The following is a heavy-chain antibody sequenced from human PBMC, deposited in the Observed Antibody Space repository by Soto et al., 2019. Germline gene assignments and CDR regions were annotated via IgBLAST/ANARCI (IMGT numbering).Heavy chain of an antibody. CDR3: ARGDYHDTSGPFSDAFDV. Sequence: GGSLRLSCEASGFTFSTYDIHWVRQAPGKGLEWVAVISFDGSKTYYVDSVKGRFSISRDNSKNTLYLQMNSLRAEDTAVYYCARGDYHDTSGPFSDAFDVWGQGTMVTVSS. CDR1: GFTFSTYD. V-gene: IGHV3-30*03. J-gene: IGHJ3*01. CDR2: ISFDGSKT. D-gene: IGHD3-22*01.